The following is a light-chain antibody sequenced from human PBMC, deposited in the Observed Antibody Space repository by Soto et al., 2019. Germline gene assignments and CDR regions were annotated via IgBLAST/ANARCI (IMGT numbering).Light chain of an antibody. V-gene: IGKV3-20*01. CDR3: QQYGSSYPIT. J-gene: IGKJ5*01. CDR2: RAS. CDR1: QSISSIY. Sequence: EIVLTQSPGTLSLSPGERAALSCRASQSISSIYLAWYQQKPGQAPRLLIFRASSRATALPDRFSGSGSGTDFTLTISRLEPEDFAIYYCQQYGSSYPITFGQGTRLESK.